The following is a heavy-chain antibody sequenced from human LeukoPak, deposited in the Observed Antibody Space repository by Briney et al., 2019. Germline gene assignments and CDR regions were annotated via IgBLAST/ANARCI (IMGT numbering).Heavy chain of an antibody. CDR2: IYYSGST. CDR1: GGSISSGGYY. D-gene: IGHD6-13*01. J-gene: IGHJ4*02. V-gene: IGHV4-31*03. CDR3: ARDTAAAGNFDY. Sequence: PSETLSLTCTVSGGSISSGGYYWSWIRQHPGKGLEWIGYIYYSGSTYYNPSLKSRVTISVDTSKNQFSLKLSSVTAADTAVYYCARDTAAAGNFDYWGQGTLVTVSS.